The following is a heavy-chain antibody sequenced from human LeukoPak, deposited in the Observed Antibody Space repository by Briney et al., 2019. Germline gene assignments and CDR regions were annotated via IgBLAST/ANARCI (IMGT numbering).Heavy chain of an antibody. D-gene: IGHD5-12*01. CDR1: GGSISSGGYY. CDR2: IYHSGST. J-gene: IGHJ4*02. Sequence: SETLSLTCTVSGGSISSGGYYWSWIRQPPGKGLEWIGYIYHSGSTYYNPSLKSRVTISVDRSKNQFSLKLSSVTAADTAVYYCARGNSGFDYYFDYWGQGTLVTVSS. CDR3: ARGNSGFDYYFDY. V-gene: IGHV4-30-2*01.